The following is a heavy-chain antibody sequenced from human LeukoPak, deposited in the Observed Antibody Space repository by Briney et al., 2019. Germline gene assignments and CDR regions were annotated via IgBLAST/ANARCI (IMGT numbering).Heavy chain of an antibody. D-gene: IGHD3-22*01. V-gene: IGHV3-23*01. J-gene: IGHJ4*02. CDR2: ISGSGGST. CDR1: GFTFSSYA. CDR3: AKERYYDSSGYNNY. Sequence: GGSLRLSCAASGFTFSSYAMSWVRQAPGKGLEWVSAISGSGGSTYYADSVKDRFTISRDNSKNTLYLQKNSLRAEDTAVYYCAKERYYDSSGYNNYWGQGNLVTVSS.